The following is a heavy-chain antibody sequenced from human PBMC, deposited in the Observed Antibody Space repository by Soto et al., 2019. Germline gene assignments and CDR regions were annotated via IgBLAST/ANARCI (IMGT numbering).Heavy chain of an antibody. CDR3: ARPRSSTGCFHY. CDR2: ISSSSSYT. D-gene: IGHD2-2*01. CDR1: GFTFSDYY. Sequence: QVQLVESGGGLVKPGGSLRLSCAASGFTFSDYYMSWIRQAPGKGLEWVSYISSSSSYTNYADSVKGRFTISRDNAKNSLYQKRNSLRPEDTVVYYCARPRSSTGCFHYGARGPLVPVSS. V-gene: IGHV3-11*05. J-gene: IGHJ4*02.